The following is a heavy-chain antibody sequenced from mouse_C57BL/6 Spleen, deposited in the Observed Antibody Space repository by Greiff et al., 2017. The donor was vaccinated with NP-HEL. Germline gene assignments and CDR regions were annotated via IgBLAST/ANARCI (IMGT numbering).Heavy chain of an antibody. V-gene: IGHV1-18*01. CDR1: GYTFTDYN. CDR3: ARRDYYYGSSYWFAY. CDR2: INPNNGGT. J-gene: IGHJ3*01. D-gene: IGHD1-1*01. Sequence: EVQLQQSGPELVKPGASVKIPCKASGYTFTDYNMDWVKQSHGKSLEWIGDINPNNGGTIYNQKFKGKATLTVDKSSSTAYMELRSLTSEDTAVYYCARRDYYYGSSYWFAYWGQRTLVTVSA.